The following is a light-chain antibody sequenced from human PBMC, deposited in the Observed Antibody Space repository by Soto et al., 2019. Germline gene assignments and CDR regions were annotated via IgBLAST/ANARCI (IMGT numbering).Light chain of an antibody. CDR2: EVS. J-gene: IGLJ2*01. V-gene: IGLV2-8*01. CDR1: SSDVGGYNY. Sequence: QSALTQPPSASGSSGQSVTISCTGTSSDVGGYNYVSWYQQHPGKAPKLMIYEVSERPSGVPDRFYGSKSGNTASLTVSGLQAEDEADYYCSSYAGSNNLGVFGGGTKLTVL. CDR3: SSYAGSNNLGV.